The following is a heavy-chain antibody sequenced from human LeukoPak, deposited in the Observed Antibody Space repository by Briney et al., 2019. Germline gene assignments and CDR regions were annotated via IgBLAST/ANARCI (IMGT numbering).Heavy chain of an antibody. CDR3: ARSSSWLYYMDV. CDR1: GGSFSGYY. Sequence: SETLSLTCAVHGGSFSGYYWSWIRQSPGKGLEWIGEILHSGSTNYNPSLKSRVTISVDTSKNQFSLKLSSVTAADTAVYYCARSSSWLYYMDVWGKGTTVTVSS. V-gene: IGHV4-34*12. J-gene: IGHJ6*03. CDR2: ILHSGST. D-gene: IGHD6-6*01.